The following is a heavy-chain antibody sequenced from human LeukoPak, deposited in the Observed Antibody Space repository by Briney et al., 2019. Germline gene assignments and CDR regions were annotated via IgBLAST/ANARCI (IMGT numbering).Heavy chain of an antibody. Sequence: GGCPRLSCAASGFTLTNYAMNWVRQTPGKGLEWVSAISGGNTYYADSVRGRFTISRDSSKNTLYLHMDFLRAEDTAVYLCAKGFTTGWSEGYLDYWGQGTLVSVSS. J-gene: IGHJ4*02. CDR1: GFTLTNYA. CDR2: ISGGNT. D-gene: IGHD6-19*01. V-gene: IGHV3-23*01. CDR3: AKGFTTGWSEGYLDY.